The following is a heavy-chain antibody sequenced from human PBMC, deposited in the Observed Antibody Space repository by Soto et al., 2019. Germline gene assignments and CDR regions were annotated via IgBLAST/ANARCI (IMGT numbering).Heavy chain of an antibody. J-gene: IGHJ5*02. CDR1: GGSISSGGYY. V-gene: IGHV4-31*03. CDR3: ARSVFP. CDR2: IYYSGST. Sequence: QVQLQELGPGLVKPSQTLSLTCTVSGGSISSGGYYWNWIRQHPGKGLEWIGYIYYSGSTYSNPSLXSXXSLSVDTSKTQVSLKLSSVTDADTAVYYCARSVFPWGQGTLVTVSS.